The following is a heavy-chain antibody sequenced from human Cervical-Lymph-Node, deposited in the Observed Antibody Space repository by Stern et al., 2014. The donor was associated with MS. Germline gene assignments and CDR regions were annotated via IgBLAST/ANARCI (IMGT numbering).Heavy chain of an antibody. CDR3: ARVGYSDPNFDY. J-gene: IGHJ4*02. V-gene: IGHV3-72*01. CDR2: IRIKANRYTT. Sequence: EVQLVESGGGLVQPGGSLRLSCAASGFTFSDHYMDWVRQAPGKGLEWVGRIRIKANRYTTEYATSVKGRFTISRDDSKSSLYLQVNSLKTEDTAVYYCARVGYSDPNFDYWGQGTLVTVSP. CDR1: GFTFSDHY. D-gene: IGHD5-18*01.